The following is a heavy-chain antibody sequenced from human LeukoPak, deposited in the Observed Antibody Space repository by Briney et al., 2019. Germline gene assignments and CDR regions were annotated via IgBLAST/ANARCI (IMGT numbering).Heavy chain of an antibody. J-gene: IGHJ4*02. CDR2: IYSGGST. D-gene: IGHD3-16*02. Sequence: HPGGSLRLSCAASGFTVSSNYMSWVRQAPGKGLEWVSAIYSGGSTYYADSVKGRFTISRDNSKNTLYLQMNSLRAEDTAVYYCARRNVWGSYRPAPPDYWGQGTLVTVSS. CDR3: ARRNVWGSYRPAPPDY. V-gene: IGHV3-53*01. CDR1: GFTVSSNY.